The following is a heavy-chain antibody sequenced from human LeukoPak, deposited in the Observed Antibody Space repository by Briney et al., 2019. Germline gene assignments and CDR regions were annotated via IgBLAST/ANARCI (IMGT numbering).Heavy chain of an antibody. V-gene: IGHV3-53*01. J-gene: IGHJ4*02. CDR1: GFTFSSNY. CDR3: ARDGSDVAGNRDY. CDR2: IYSGGST. D-gene: IGHD3-10*01. Sequence: PGGSLRLSCTASGFTFSSNYMSWVRQAPGKGLEWVSVIYSGGSTYYADSVKGRFTISRDNSKNTLYPQMNSLRAEDTAVYYCARDGSDVAGNRDYWGQGTLVTVSS.